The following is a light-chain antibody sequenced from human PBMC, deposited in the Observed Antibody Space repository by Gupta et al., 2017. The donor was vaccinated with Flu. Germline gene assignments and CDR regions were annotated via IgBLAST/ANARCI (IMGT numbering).Light chain of an antibody. CDR3: QQSDSTPRT. CDR1: QSITSY. Sequence: PSSLSASVGDRVSISCRASQSITSYLNGYQQRPGKAPTLLIYATSNLQSGVPSRFSGSGSGTDFTLTISSLQPEDFATYYCQQSDSTPRTFGEGTKVEIK. J-gene: IGKJ1*01. V-gene: IGKV1-39*01. CDR2: ATS.